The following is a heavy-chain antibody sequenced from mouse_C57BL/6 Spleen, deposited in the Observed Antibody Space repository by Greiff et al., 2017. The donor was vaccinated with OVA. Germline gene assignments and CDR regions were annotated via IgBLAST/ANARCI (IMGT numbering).Heavy chain of an antibody. CDR3: ARSPLTTVVAPYWYCDV. V-gene: IGHV1-31*01. CDR1: GYLFTGYY. CDR2: IYPYNGVS. D-gene: IGHD1-1*01. J-gene: IGHJ1*03. Sequence: VQLQQSGPELVKPGASVKISCKASGYLFTGYYMHWVKQSHGNILDWIGYIYPYNGVSSYNQNFKGKATLTVDKSSSTAYMELRRLTSEDSAVYYCARSPLTTVVAPYWYCDVWGTGTTVTVSS.